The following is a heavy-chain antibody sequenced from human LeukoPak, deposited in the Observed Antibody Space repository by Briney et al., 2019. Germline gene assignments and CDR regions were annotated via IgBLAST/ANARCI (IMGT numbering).Heavy chain of an antibody. V-gene: IGHV3-48*01. D-gene: IGHD1-26*01. CDR3: ARILMGTTIDY. CDR1: GVTFSSDS. J-gene: IGHJ4*02. Sequence: GGSVRLSCAASGVTFSSDSMNWVRQAPGKGLEWVSYISSSSSTIYYADSVKGRFTISRDNAKNSLYLQMNSLRAEDTAVYYCARILMGTTIDYWGQGTLVTVSS. CDR2: ISSSSSTI.